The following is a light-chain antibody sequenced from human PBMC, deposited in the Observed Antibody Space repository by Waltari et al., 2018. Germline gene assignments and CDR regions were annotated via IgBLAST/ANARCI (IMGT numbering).Light chain of an antibody. V-gene: IGLV2-8*01. CDR1: RSDIGGFNY. J-gene: IGLJ3*02. CDR2: EVN. Sequence: QSPLPHPPSASGSLGPSATIPSPGPRSDIGGFNYVSWYQQNPGQAPKLLIYEVNKRPSGIPDRFSGSKSGNTASLTVSGLQAEDEAEYYCSSYGGRNNLLFGEGTKLTVL. CDR3: SSYGGRNNLL.